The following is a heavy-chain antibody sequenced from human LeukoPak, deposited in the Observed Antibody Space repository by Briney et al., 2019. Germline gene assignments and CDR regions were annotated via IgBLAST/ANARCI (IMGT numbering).Heavy chain of an antibody. V-gene: IGHV4-30-2*01. CDR1: GGSISSGGYS. Sequence: SETLSLTCAVSGGSISSGGYSWSWIRQPPGKGLEWIGYIYHSGSTYYNPSLKSRVTISVDRSKNQFSLKLSSVTAADTAVYYCASDKRGYSFSWGRGTLVTVSS. J-gene: IGHJ5*02. CDR3: ASDKRGYSFS. D-gene: IGHD5-18*01. CDR2: IYHSGST.